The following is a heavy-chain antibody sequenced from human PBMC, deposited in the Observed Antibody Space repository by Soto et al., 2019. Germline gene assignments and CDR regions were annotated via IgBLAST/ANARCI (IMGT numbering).Heavy chain of an antibody. CDR1: GYTFTSYA. J-gene: IGHJ4*02. Sequence: ASVKVSCKASGYTFTSYAMHWVRQAPGQRLEWMGWINAGNGNTKYSQKFQGRVTITRDTSASTAYMELSSLRSEDTAVYYCARDMGDTVTYTALAGIAPAGPQYFDYWGQATLVTVSS. CDR3: ARDMGDTVTYTALAGIAPAGPQYFDY. D-gene: IGHD6-13*01. CDR2: INAGNGNT. V-gene: IGHV1-3*01.